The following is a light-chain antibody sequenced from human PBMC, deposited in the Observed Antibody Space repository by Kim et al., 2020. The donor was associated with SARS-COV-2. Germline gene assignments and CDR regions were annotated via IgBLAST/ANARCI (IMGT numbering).Light chain of an antibody. CDR1: QGISRS. V-gene: IGKV1-27*01. CDR2: DAS. Sequence: DIQMTQSPASLSASVGDRATIPCRASQGISRSLAWYRQKPGKVPRLLIYDASTLQSGVPARFSGSGSGTDFTLTISSLQPEDVATYYCQKYDSASWTFGQGTKVDIK. CDR3: QKYDSASWT. J-gene: IGKJ1*01.